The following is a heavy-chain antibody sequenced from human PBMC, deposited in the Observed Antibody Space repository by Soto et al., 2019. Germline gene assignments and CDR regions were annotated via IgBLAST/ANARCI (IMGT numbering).Heavy chain of an antibody. J-gene: IGHJ4*02. D-gene: IGHD3-10*01. Sequence: EVQLLESGGGLVQPGGSLRLSCAASGFTFSSYAMSWVRQAPGKGLEWVSAISGSGGSTYYADSVKGRFTISRDNSKNALYLQMYSLRAEETAVYYCAKASGWFGEFDYWGRGTLVTFSS. V-gene: IGHV3-23*01. CDR2: ISGSGGST. CDR1: GFTFSSYA. CDR3: AKASGWFGEFDY.